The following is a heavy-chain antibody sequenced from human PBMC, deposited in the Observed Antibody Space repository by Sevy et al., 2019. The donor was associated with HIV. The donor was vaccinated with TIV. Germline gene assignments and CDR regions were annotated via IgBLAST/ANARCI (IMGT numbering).Heavy chain of an antibody. CDR1: GFTFSDHY. CDR3: ARGKTNNLGDDQDDY. J-gene: IGHJ4*02. Sequence: GGSLRLSCVASGFTFSDHYMDWIRQAPGKGLEWIGRIRNKANTYSTEYGASVKGRFTISRDDSKNSLYLQMNSLKTEDTAVYYCARGKTNNLGDDQDDYWGQGTLVTASS. V-gene: IGHV3-72*01. D-gene: IGHD3-16*01. CDR2: IRNKANTYST.